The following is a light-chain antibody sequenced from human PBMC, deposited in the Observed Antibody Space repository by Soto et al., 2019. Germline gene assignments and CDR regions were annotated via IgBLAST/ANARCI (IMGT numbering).Light chain of an antibody. CDR1: QSSSTY. J-gene: IGKJ4*01. V-gene: IGKV1-39*01. CDR2: GAS. CDR3: QQSYTSPVT. Sequence: DIQMTQSPSSIYGCVGGRVTFTCRVSQSSSTYLDWYEQKPGKAPNLLIYGASNLQSGVPTRFSGGGSGTDFTLTISSLHPEAFGTYYCQQSYTSPVTFGGGTKVDIK.